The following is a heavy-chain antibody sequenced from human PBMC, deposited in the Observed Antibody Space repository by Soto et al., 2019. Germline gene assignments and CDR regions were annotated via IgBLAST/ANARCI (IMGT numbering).Heavy chain of an antibody. Sequence: SETLSLTCAVSGGSISSSNWWSWVRQPPGKGLEWIGEIYHSGSTNYNPSLKSRVTISVDKSKNQFSLKLSSVTAADTAVYYWATLSGIAAAGTGGNYYYYYGMDVWGQGTTVTVSS. CDR2: IYHSGST. D-gene: IGHD6-13*01. V-gene: IGHV4-4*02. CDR1: GGSISSSNW. J-gene: IGHJ6*02. CDR3: ATLSGIAAAGTGGNYYYYYGMDV.